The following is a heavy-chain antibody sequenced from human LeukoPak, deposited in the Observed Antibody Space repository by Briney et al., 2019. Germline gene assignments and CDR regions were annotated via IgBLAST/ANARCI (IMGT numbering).Heavy chain of an antibody. CDR2: IIPIFGTP. V-gene: IGHV1-69*13. D-gene: IGHD1-14*01. Sequence: SVKVSCKASGGTFNSYSFTWVRLAPGQGLEWMGKIIPIFGTPNYAQKFQGRVTITADESTSTAYMELSSLRSEDTAVYYCADSSTGSDAFDIWGQGTVVTVSS. J-gene: IGHJ3*02. CDR3: ADSSTGSDAFDI. CDR1: GGTFNSYS.